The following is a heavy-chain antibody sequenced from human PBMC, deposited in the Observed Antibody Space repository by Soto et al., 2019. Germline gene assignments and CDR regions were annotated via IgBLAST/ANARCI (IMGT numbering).Heavy chain of an antibody. Sequence: GGSLRLSCAASGFTFSSYWMSWVRQAPGKGLEWVANIKQDGSEKYYVDSVKGRFTISRDNAKNSLYLQMNSLRAEDTAVYYCARDLSHDSSGYIYWGQGTLVTVSS. J-gene: IGHJ4*02. CDR3: ARDLSHDSSGYIY. CDR2: IKQDGSEK. D-gene: IGHD3-22*01. V-gene: IGHV3-7*05. CDR1: GFTFSSYW.